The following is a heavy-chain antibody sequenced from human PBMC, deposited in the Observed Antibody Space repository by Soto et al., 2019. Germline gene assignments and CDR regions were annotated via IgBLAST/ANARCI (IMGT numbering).Heavy chain of an antibody. D-gene: IGHD2-15*01. CDR1: GYPFTAFD. Sequence: QVPLVQSGAEVKKPGASVKVSCEASGYPFTAFDINWVRQAAGQGLAWMGWMNPSSGDSAFAQRFQDRITMTRTTPISTAYMELSRLTSDDTAVYYCVRQPGGVATPGDDYWGQGTLVTVSS. J-gene: IGHJ4*02. V-gene: IGHV1-8*01. CDR2: MNPSSGDS. CDR3: VRQPGGVATPGDDY.